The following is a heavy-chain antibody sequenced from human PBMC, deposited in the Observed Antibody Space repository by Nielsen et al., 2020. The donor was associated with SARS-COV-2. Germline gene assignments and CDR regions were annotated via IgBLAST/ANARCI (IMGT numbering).Heavy chain of an antibody. J-gene: IGHJ6*02. Sequence: ASVKVSCKASGYTFTSYDINWVRRATGQGLEWMGWMNPNSGNTGYAQKFQGRVTMTRNTSISTAYMELSSLRSEDTAVYYCARGKLTATVFNYYYGMDVWGQGTTVTVSS. CDR3: ARGKLTATVFNYYYGMDV. CDR2: MNPNSGNT. D-gene: IGHD5-18*01. V-gene: IGHV1-8*01. CDR1: GYTFTSYD.